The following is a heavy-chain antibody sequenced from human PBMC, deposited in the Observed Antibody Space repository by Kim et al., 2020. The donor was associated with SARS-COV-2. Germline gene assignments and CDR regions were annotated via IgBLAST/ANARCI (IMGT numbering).Heavy chain of an antibody. D-gene: IGHD5-18*01. CDR1: VFTFSNYG. Sequence: GGSLRRSCVASVFTFSNYGMHWVRQAPGKGLEWVAYIRYDGSEKYYADSVKGRFTISRENFKNTLYLQMNSLRVEDTAVYYCAREKGMVRILILFFYGMDVWGQGTTVTVSS. CDR3: AREKGMVRILILFFYGMDV. V-gene: IGHV3-30*02. CDR2: IRYDGSEK. J-gene: IGHJ6*02.